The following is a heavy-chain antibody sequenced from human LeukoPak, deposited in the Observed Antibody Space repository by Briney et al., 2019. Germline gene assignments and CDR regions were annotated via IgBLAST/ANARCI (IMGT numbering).Heavy chain of an antibody. J-gene: IGHJ4*02. Sequence: GGSLSLSCAASGFTFSSYWMHWVRQAPGKGLVWVSRINTDGSSTSYADSVKGRFTISRDNAKNTLYLQMNSLRAEDTAVYYCARGYSGYDWVDYWGQGTLVTVSS. D-gene: IGHD5-12*01. V-gene: IGHV3-74*01. CDR2: INTDGSST. CDR1: GFTFSSYW. CDR3: ARGYSGYDWVDY.